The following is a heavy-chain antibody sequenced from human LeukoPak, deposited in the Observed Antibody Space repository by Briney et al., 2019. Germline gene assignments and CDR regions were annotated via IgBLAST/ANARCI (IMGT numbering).Heavy chain of an antibody. Sequence: SETLSLTCAVYGGSFSGYYWSWIRQPPGKGLEWIGEINHSGSTNYNPSLKSRVTISVGTSKNQFSLKLSSVTAADTAVYYCARYSTRYPHYYYYMDVWGKGTTVTVSS. CDR1: GGSFSGYY. V-gene: IGHV4-34*01. D-gene: IGHD1-26*01. CDR2: INHSGST. J-gene: IGHJ6*03. CDR3: ARYSTRYPHYYYYMDV.